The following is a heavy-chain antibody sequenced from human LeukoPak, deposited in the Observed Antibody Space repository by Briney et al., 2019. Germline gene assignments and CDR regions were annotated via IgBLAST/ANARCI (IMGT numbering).Heavy chain of an antibody. Sequence: GGSLRLSCAASGFNFSDYYMSWVRQAPGRGLEWISFFSSGDTNIKYADSVKGRFTISRDNAKNSLYLQMNSLRDEDTAVYFCAREIHSTGYDYAGGYMDVWGEGTTVTVSS. D-gene: IGHD6-19*01. CDR1: GFNFSDYY. J-gene: IGHJ6*03. CDR2: FSSGDTNI. V-gene: IGHV3-11*04. CDR3: AREIHSTGYDYAGGYMDV.